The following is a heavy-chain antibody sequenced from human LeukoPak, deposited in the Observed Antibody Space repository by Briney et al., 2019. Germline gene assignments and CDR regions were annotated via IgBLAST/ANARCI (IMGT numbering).Heavy chain of an antibody. Sequence: GASVKVPCKASGGTFSSYAISWVRQAPGQGLEWMGGIIPIFGTANYAQKFQGRVTITADESTSTAYMELSSLRSEDTAVYYCASEPYGDYDQYYSDYWGQGTLVTVSS. CDR1: GGTFSSYA. V-gene: IGHV1-69*13. D-gene: IGHD4-17*01. CDR2: IIPIFGTA. J-gene: IGHJ4*02. CDR3: ASEPYGDYDQYYSDY.